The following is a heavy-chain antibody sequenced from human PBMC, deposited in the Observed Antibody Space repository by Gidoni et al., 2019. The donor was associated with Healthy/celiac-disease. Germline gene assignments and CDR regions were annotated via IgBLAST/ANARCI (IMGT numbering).Heavy chain of an antibody. V-gene: IGHV3-30*18. CDR3: AKDYCSGGSCWASWFDP. CDR2: ISYDGSNE. J-gene: IGHJ5*02. CDR1: GFTFRSSG. Sequence: QVQLVESGGGVVQPGRSLRLSCAASGFTFRSSGMHWVRQAPGKGLEWVAVISYDGSNEYYADSVKGRFTISRDNSKNTMYLQMNSLRAEDTAVYYCAKDYCSGGSCWASWFDPWGQGTLVTVSS. D-gene: IGHD2-15*01.